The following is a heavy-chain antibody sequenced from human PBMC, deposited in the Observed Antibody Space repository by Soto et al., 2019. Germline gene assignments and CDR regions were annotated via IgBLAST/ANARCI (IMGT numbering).Heavy chain of an antibody. CDR3: ANATATGGGAFDI. CDR2: ILVGGST. CDR1: GFICSSYD. Sequence: VGSLRLSCAASGFICSSYDMSWVRQAPGRGLEWVSTILVGGSTHYEDSVKGRFTISRDGSKNTVYLQMNSLTAGDTAVYYCANATATGGGAFDICGQGTMVTVSS. J-gene: IGHJ3*02. V-gene: IGHV3-23*01. D-gene: IGHD2-8*02.